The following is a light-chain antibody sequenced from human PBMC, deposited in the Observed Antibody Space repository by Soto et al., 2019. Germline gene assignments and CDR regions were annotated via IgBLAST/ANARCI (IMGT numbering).Light chain of an antibody. CDR2: GAS. CDR1: QSVGNSH. CDR3: QQYGNSPPGT. J-gene: IGKJ5*01. Sequence: VVTMAPATLSVSPGERATLSCRASQSVGNSHVAWYQQRRGLPPRLLIYGASNRATGIPDRFSGSGSGADFTLTISRLEPEDFAVYLCQQYGNSPPGTFGQGTLLEIK. V-gene: IGKV3-20*01.